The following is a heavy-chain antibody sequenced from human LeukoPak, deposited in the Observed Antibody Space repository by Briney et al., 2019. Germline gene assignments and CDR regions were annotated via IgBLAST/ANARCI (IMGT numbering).Heavy chain of an antibody. D-gene: IGHD3-9*01. CDR1: GYTFTGYY. J-gene: IGHJ5*02. CDR3: ASTPIHSVLRYFDWLPGFDP. Sequence: ASVKVSCKASGYTFTGYYMHWVRQAPGQGLEWMGWINPNSGGTNYAQKFQGRVTMTRDTSISTAYMELSRPRSDDTAVYYCASTPIHSVLRYFDWLPGFDPWGQGTLVTVSS. CDR2: INPNSGGT. V-gene: IGHV1-2*02.